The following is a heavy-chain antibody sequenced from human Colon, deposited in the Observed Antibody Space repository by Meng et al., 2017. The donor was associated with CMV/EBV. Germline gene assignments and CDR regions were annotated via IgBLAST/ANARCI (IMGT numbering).Heavy chain of an antibody. CDR2: INTNTGHP. CDR1: GYSFNTYA. V-gene: IGHV7-4-1*02. CDR3: AREGEDAYYNFDY. D-gene: IGHD3-10*01. Sequence: KASGYSFNTYAINWARQAPGQGLEWMGWINTNTGHPTYAQGFTGRFVFSFDTSVSTAYLQISSLKAEDTAVYFCAREGEDAYYNFDYWGQGTLVTVSS. J-gene: IGHJ4*02.